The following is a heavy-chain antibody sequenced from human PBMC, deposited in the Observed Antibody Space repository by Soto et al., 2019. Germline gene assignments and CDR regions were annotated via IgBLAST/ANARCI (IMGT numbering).Heavy chain of an antibody. D-gene: IGHD1-26*01. CDR1: GDSVSSNSAA. Sequence: SQTLSLPYAISGDSVSSNSAAWNWIRQSPSRGLEWLGRTYHRSKWYSEYAVSVKSRITISPDTSKNQFSLQLTSVTPEDTALYYCVRLVGGSVDYWGQGTLVTVSS. V-gene: IGHV6-1*01. J-gene: IGHJ4*02. CDR3: VRLVGGSVDY. CDR2: TYHRSKWYS.